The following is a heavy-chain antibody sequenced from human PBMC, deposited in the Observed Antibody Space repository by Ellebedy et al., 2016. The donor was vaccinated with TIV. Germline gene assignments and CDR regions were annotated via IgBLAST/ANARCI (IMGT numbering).Heavy chain of an antibody. J-gene: IGHJ4*02. Sequence: LSLTCAASGFTFSTFGFHWVRQAPGKGLEWVALMSSDGTKGYYADSMKGRFTVSRDNSKNTVYLQVNSLRAEDTAVYYCVRDGSGWSGDYWGWGALVTVSS. V-gene: IGHV3-33*05. D-gene: IGHD6-19*01. CDR1: GFTFSTFG. CDR3: VRDGSGWSGDY. CDR2: MSSDGTKG.